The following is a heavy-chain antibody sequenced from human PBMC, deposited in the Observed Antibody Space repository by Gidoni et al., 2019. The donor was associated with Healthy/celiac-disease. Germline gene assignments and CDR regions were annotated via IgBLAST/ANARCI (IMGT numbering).Heavy chain of an antibody. V-gene: IGHV3-21*01. J-gene: IGHJ5*02. Sequence: EVQLVESGGGLVKPGGSLGLSWAASGFAFRSHSLNWVRQAPGKGVEWVSSISSSSSYIYYADSVKGRFTISRDNAKNSLYLQMNSLRAEDTAVYYCARSHSGSYFARFDPWGQGTLVTVSS. CDR2: ISSSSSYI. CDR1: GFAFRSHS. CDR3: ARSHSGSYFARFDP. D-gene: IGHD1-26*01.